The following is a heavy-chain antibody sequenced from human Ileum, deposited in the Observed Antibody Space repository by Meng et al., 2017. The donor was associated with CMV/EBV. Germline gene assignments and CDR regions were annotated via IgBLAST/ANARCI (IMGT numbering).Heavy chain of an antibody. V-gene: IGHV3-49*04. CDR1: GFSIGDYG. D-gene: IGHD4-11*01. CDR2: IRGKAYGGAT. CDR3: TRVIIAYSDFHFFDF. Sequence: GGSLRLSCTASGFSIGDYGMNWVRQAPGKGLEWVGFIRGKAYGGATEYAASVKGRFTISRDDYKSIAYLQMNNLKTEDTAVYYCTRVIIAYSDFHFFDFWGQGTLVTVSS. J-gene: IGHJ4*02.